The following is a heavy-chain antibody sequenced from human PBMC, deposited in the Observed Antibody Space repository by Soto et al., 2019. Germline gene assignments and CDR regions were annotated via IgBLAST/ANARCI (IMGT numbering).Heavy chain of an antibody. J-gene: IGHJ5*02. V-gene: IGHV4-30-4*01. CDR1: GASIRSTDYY. D-gene: IGHD2-21*02. CDR3: VRTARQGAVAPHWFDR. CDR2: VYYTGST. Sequence: SETLSLTCTVSGASIRSTDYYWSWIRQAPGKGLEWIGYVYYTGSTYYSPSLMSRLTISVDTSKNQFSLKLTSVTAAETAVYYCVRTARQGAVAPHWFDRWGQGTQVTVSS.